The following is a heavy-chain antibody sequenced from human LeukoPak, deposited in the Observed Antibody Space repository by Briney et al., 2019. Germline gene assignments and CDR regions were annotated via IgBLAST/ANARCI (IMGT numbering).Heavy chain of an antibody. Sequence: SETLSLTCTVSGGSISSYYWSWIWQPPGKGLEWIGYIYYSGSTNYNPSLKSRVTISVDTSKNQFSLKLSSVTAADTAVYYCARGWWDSSGIGAFDIWGQGTMVTVSS. CDR2: IYYSGST. CDR1: GGSISSYY. D-gene: IGHD3-22*01. V-gene: IGHV4-59*01. CDR3: ARGWWDSSGIGAFDI. J-gene: IGHJ3*02.